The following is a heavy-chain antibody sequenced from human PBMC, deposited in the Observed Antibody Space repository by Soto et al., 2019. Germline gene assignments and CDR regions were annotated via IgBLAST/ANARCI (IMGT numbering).Heavy chain of an antibody. D-gene: IGHD5-12*01. CDR3: ARVGGGYDQKYYFYGMDV. V-gene: IGHV4-59*01. J-gene: IGHJ6*02. Sequence: SETLSLTCTVSGGSIISYFWSWIRQPPGKELEWIEYIYYSGSTNYNPSLKSRVTISVDTSKNQFSLKLSSVTAADTAVYYCARVGGGYDQKYYFYGMDVWGQGTTVTVSS. CDR1: GGSIISYF. CDR2: IYYSGST.